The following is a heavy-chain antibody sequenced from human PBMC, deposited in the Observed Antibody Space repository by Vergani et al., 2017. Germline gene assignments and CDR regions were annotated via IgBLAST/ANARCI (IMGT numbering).Heavy chain of an antibody. D-gene: IGHD3-22*01. V-gene: IGHV1-69*13. J-gene: IGHJ4*02. CDR1: GYTFTIYS. CDR3: ARSSGYYSYYFDF. Sequence: QVQLVQSGAEVKKPGASVKVSCKASGYTFTIYSIGWVRQAPGQGLEWMGRIIPIFGTTSYAQKFQGRVTILADESTSTAYMELSSLRSEDTAVYYCARSSGYYSYYFDFWGQGTLVTVSS. CDR2: IIPIFGTT.